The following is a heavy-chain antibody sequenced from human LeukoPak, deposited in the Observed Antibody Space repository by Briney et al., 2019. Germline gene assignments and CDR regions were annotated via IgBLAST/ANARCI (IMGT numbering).Heavy chain of an antibody. CDR2: IYHSGST. J-gene: IGHJ4*02. Sequence: SETLSLTCAVSGGSISSGGYSWSWIRQPPGKGLEWIGYIYHSGSTYYTPSLKSRVTISVDRSKNQFSLKLSSVTAADTAVYYCARAETTVDLYYFDYWGQGTLVTVSS. CDR3: ARAETTVDLYYFDY. D-gene: IGHD4-17*01. CDR1: GGSISSGGYS. V-gene: IGHV4-30-2*01.